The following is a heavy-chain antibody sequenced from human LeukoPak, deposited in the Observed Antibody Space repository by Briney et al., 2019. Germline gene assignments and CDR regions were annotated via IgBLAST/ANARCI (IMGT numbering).Heavy chain of an antibody. CDR1: GGSISIYY. V-gene: IGHV4-34*01. CDR2: INHSGST. CDR3: ARGNSSSSAFDY. J-gene: IGHJ4*02. D-gene: IGHD6-6*01. Sequence: SETLSLTCSVSGGSISIYYWSWIRQPPGKGLEWIGEINHSGSTNYNPSLKSRVTISVDTSKNQFSLKLSSVTAADTAVYYCARGNSSSSAFDYWGQGTLVTVSS.